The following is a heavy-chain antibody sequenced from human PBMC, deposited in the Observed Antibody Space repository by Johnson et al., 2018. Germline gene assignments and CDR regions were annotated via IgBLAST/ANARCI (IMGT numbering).Heavy chain of an antibody. J-gene: IGHJ6*03. Sequence: VQLVESGGGLVKPGGSLRLSCAASGFIFSDYYMNWIRQAPGKGLEWVSCVTIFGSTTFYADSVTVRFTISRDDANNSSYLQMNSLRADDTAVYYCARGAYSSTWGYFYDHMDVWGKGTTVTVSS. CDR1: GFIFSDYY. CDR3: ARGAYSSTWGYFYDHMDV. V-gene: IGHV3-11*04. CDR2: VTIFGSTT. D-gene: IGHD6-13*01.